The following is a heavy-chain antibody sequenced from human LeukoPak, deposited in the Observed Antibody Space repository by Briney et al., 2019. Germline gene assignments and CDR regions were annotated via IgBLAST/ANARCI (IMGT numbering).Heavy chain of an antibody. V-gene: IGHV4-59*01. Sequence: SETLSLTCTVSGGSISSYYWSWIRQPPGKGLEWIGYVSYSGSTNDNPSLRSRLTISVDTSKKQFSLKLSSVTAADTAVHYCARGDSSGWYYFFDYWGQGTLVTVSS. J-gene: IGHJ4*02. CDR3: ARGDSSGWYYFFDY. CDR2: VSYSGST. D-gene: IGHD6-19*01. CDR1: GGSISSYY.